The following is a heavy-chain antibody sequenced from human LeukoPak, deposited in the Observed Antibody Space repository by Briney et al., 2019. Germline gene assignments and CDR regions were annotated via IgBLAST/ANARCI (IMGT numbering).Heavy chain of an antibody. Sequence: GASVKVSCKASGYTFTSYYMHWVRQAPGQGLEWMGIINPSGGSTNYAQKFQGRVTMTRDTSTSTVYMELSSLRSEDTAVYYCARGLTYYDFWSGFKNWFDPWGQGTLVTVSS. CDR3: ARGLTYYDFWSGFKNWFDP. V-gene: IGHV1-46*01. D-gene: IGHD3-3*01. J-gene: IGHJ5*02. CDR2: INPSGGST. CDR1: GYTFTSYY.